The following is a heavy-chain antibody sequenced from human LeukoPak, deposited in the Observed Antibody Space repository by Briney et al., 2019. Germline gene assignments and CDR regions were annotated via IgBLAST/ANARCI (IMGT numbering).Heavy chain of an antibody. V-gene: IGHV1-46*01. Sequence: ASVKVSCKASGYTFTSYYMHWVRQAPGQGLEWMGIINPSGGSTSYAQKFQGRVTMTRDTSTGTVYMELSSLRSEDTPVYYCARGMYYYDSSGYYSHWGQGTLVTVSS. J-gene: IGHJ4*02. CDR2: INPSGGST. CDR3: ARGMYYYDSSGYYSH. D-gene: IGHD3-22*01. CDR1: GYTFTSYY.